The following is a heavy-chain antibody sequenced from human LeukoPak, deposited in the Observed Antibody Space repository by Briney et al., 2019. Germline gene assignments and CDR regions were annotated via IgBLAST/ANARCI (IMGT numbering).Heavy chain of an antibody. J-gene: IGHJ1*01. CDR3: AKDTGYSSSWGYFQH. CDR1: GFTFSSYA. CDR2: ITGSGGRT. D-gene: IGHD6-13*01. Sequence: GGSLRLSCAASGFTFSSYAMSWVRQAPGKGLEWVSGITGSGGRTYYADSVKGRFTISRDNSKNTLYLQMNSLRAEDTALYYCAKDTGYSSSWGYFQHWGQGTLVTVPS. V-gene: IGHV3-23*01.